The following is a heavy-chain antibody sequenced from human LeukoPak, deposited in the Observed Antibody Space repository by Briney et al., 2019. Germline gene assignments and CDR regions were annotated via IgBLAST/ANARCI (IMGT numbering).Heavy chain of an antibody. J-gene: IGHJ2*01. V-gene: IGHV4-39*01. CDR1: GGSISSSSYY. CDR3: ARHSGAAAGQGSYWYFDL. Sequence: SETLSLTCTVSGGSISSSSYYWGWIRQPPGKGLEWIGSIYYSGSTYYNPSLKSRVTISVDTSKNQFSLKLTSVTAADTAVYYCARHSGAAAGQGSYWYFDLWGRGTLVTVSS. D-gene: IGHD6-13*01. CDR2: IYYSGST.